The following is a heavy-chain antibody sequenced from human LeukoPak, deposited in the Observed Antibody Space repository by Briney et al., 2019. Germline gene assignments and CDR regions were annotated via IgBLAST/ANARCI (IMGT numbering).Heavy chain of an antibody. V-gene: IGHV1-69*13. J-gene: IGHJ3*02. D-gene: IGHD1-1*01. Sequence: GASVKVSCKASGGTFSSYAISWVRQAPGQGLEWMGGIIPIFGTANYAQKFQGRVTITADESTSTAYMELSSLRSEDTAVYYCARQLERSGDAFDIWGQGTMVTVSS. CDR3: ARQLERSGDAFDI. CDR2: IIPIFGTA. CDR1: GGTFSSYA.